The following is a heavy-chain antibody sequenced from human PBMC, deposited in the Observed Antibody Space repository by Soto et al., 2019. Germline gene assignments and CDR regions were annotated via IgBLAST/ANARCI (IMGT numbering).Heavy chain of an antibody. CDR1: GYNFIDYW. CDR2: IDPSDSYI. V-gene: IGHV5-10-1*01. J-gene: IGHJ3*02. Sequence: GESLKISCQGSGYNFIDYWISWVRQMPGKGLELMGRIDPSDSYINYSPSFQGHVTISADKSISTAYLQWSSLKASDTAMYYCSKRSEFHSTGYNPVRLDAFDIWGQGTMVTVSS. D-gene: IGHD3-22*01. CDR3: SKRSEFHSTGYNPVRLDAFDI.